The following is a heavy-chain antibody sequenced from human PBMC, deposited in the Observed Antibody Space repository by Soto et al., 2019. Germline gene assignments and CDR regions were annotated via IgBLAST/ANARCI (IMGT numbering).Heavy chain of an antibody. V-gene: IGHV1-69*13. D-gene: IGHD5-18*01. J-gene: IGHJ3*02. CDR2: IIPIFGTA. Sequence: ASVKVSCKASGGTFSSYAISWVRQAPGQGLEWMGGIIPIFGTANYAQKFQGRVTITADESTSTAYMELSSLRSEDTAVYYCARGGGVDTAMVQGAAFDIWGQGTMVTVSS. CDR1: GGTFSSYA. CDR3: ARGGGVDTAMVQGAAFDI.